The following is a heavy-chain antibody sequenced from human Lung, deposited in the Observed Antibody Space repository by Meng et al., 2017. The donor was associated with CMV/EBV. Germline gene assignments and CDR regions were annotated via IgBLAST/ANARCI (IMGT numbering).Heavy chain of an antibody. CDR2: IYIGDTT. D-gene: IGHD6-13*01. Sequence: GESLKISCAASGFTVRNTYMNWVRRAPGKGLEWVATIYIGDTTYYTDSVKGRFTISRDTSKNTPYLQMNSLRVEDTAVYYCAGGLGADGIFDSWGQGTRVTVSS. CDR1: GFTVRNTY. V-gene: IGHV3-53*01. CDR3: AGGLGADGIFDS. J-gene: IGHJ4*02.